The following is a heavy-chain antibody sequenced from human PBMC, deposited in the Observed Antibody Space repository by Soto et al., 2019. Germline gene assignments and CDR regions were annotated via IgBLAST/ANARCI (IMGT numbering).Heavy chain of an antibody. V-gene: IGHV3-23*01. D-gene: IGHD2-15*01. J-gene: IGHJ4*02. Sequence: GGSLRLSCAASGFTFSSYAMSWVRQAPGKGLEWVSAISGSGGSTYYADSVKGRFTISRDNSKNTLYLQMNSLRAEDTAVYYCAKGLIGYCSGGSCYSIDYWGQGPRVTVSA. CDR1: GFTFSSYA. CDR2: ISGSGGST. CDR3: AKGLIGYCSGGSCYSIDY.